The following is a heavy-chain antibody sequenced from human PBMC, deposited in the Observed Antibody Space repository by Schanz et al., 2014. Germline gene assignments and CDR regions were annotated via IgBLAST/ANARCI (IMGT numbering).Heavy chain of an antibody. CDR2: INPSGGST. V-gene: IGHV1-46*01. J-gene: IGHJ3*02. CDR1: GYTFTSYY. D-gene: IGHD6-19*01. CDR3: ARGLGDERWLDLNEAFDI. Sequence: QVQLVQSGAEVKKPGASVKVSCKASGYTFTSYYMHWVRQAPGQGLEWMGIINPSGGSTNYAQKLQGRVTMNADKTTSTAYMELSSLRSEDTAVYYCARGLGDERWLDLNEAFDIWGQGTIVTVSS.